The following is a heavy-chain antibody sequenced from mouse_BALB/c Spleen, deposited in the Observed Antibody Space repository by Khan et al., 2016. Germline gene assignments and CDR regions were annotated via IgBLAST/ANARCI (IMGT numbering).Heavy chain of an antibody. J-gene: IGHJ3*01. Sequence: QVTLKESGPGILQPSQTLSLTCSFSGFSLSTSGMGVSWIRQPSGKGLEWLAHIYWDDDKRYNPSLKSRVTISKDTSSKQVFLKITSVDTAGTATYYCAADESFAYWGQGTLVTVAA. CDR1: GFSLSTSGMG. CDR3: AADESFAY. CDR2: IYWDDDK. V-gene: IGHV8-12*01. D-gene: IGHD2-3*01.